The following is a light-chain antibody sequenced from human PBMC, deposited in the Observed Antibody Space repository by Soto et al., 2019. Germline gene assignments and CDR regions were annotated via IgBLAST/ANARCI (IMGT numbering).Light chain of an antibody. V-gene: IGLV2-8*01. Sequence: QSALTQPPSASGSPGRSVTISCSGTSSDVGDYNSVSWYQQHPGKAPKLMIYEVSKRPSGVPDRFSGSKSGNAASLTVSGLQAEDEADYYCCSYTRTSNHYFFGSGTKLTVL. J-gene: IGLJ1*01. CDR1: SSDVGDYNS. CDR3: CSYTRTSNHYF. CDR2: EVS.